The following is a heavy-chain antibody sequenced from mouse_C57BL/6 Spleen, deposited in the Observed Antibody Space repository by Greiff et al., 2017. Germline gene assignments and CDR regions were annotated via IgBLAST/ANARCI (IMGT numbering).Heavy chain of an antibody. CDR3: ARCGGTKPFDY. CDR2: IYPGAGDT. J-gene: IGHJ2*01. Sequence: VQLQQSGAELVKPGASVKISCKASGYAFSSYWMNWVKQRPGKGLEWIGQIYPGAGDTNYNGKFKGKATLTADKSSSTAYMQLSSLASEDAAVYFCARCGGTKPFDYWGQGTTLTVSS. CDR1: GYAFSSYW. V-gene: IGHV1-80*01. D-gene: IGHD3-3*01.